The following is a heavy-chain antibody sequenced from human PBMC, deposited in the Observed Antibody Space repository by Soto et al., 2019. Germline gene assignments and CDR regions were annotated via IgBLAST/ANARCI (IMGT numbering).Heavy chain of an antibody. CDR3: ARGRPHQLVRGGGGMDV. J-gene: IGHJ6*02. CDR1: GGSFSGYY. D-gene: IGHD6-6*01. Sequence: PSETLSLTCAVYGGSFSGYYWSWIRQPPGKGLEWIGEINHSGSTNYNPSLKSRVTISVDTSKNQFSLKLSSVTAADTAVYYCARGRPHQLVRGGGGMDVWGQGTTVTVSS. CDR2: INHSGST. V-gene: IGHV4-34*01.